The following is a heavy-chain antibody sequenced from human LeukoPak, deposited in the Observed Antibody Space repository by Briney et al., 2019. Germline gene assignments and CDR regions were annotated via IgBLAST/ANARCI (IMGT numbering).Heavy chain of an antibody. J-gene: IGHJ4*02. CDR1: GFTFSSYS. V-gene: IGHV3-21*04. CDR3: ARDRGGSWIADY. D-gene: IGHD2-2*03. Sequence: GGSLRLSCAASGFTFSSYSMNWVRRAPGKGLEWVSSISSSSSYIYYADSVKGRFTTSRDNAKNSLYLQMNSLRAEDTAVYYCARDRGGSWIADYWGQGTLVTVSS. CDR2: ISSSSSYI.